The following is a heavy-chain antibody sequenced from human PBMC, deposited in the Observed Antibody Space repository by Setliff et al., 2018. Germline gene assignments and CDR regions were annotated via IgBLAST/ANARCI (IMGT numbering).Heavy chain of an antibody. J-gene: IGHJ3*02. CDR1: GYTFTSHY. D-gene: IGHD3-22*01. V-gene: IGHV1-46*01. CDR3: ARDVFPYHYEGAFDI. Sequence: ASVKVSCKASGYTFTSHYMHWVRQAPGLGLEWMGTINPSSGRTSYAQKFQGGVTMTRDTSTSTVYMDMSSLRSEGTAVYYCARDVFPYHYEGAFDIWGQGTMVTVSS. CDR2: INPSSGRT.